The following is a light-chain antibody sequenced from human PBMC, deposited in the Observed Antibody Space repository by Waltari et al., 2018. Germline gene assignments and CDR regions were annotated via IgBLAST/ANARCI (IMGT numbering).Light chain of an antibody. Sequence: SYVLTQPPSVSVAPGETARLTCGGNNIGGKSVHWYQQEPGQAPILVIYYNNDRPSGIPERFSGSNSGNTATLTISRVDAGDEADYYCQVWDSDSDHVVFGGGTKLAVL. CDR2: YNN. J-gene: IGLJ2*01. V-gene: IGLV3-21*01. CDR1: NIGGKS. CDR3: QVWDSDSDHVV.